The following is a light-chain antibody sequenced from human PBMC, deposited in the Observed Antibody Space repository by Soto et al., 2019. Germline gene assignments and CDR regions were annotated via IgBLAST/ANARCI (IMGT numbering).Light chain of an antibody. J-gene: IGKJ4*01. Sequence: AVRLTQSASSVAAPTGDRVTISCRASQGISSYLNWYQQKPGKAPKLLISDASSLETGVPSRFSGSGSGTEFTLTISGLQPDDFATYYCQQYNSYPLTFGGGTKVDIK. CDR1: QGISSY. CDR3: QQYNSYPLT. CDR2: DAS. V-gene: IGKV1-8*01.